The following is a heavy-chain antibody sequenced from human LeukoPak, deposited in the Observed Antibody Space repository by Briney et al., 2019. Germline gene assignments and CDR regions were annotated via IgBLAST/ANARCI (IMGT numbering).Heavy chain of an antibody. V-gene: IGHV4-59*01. D-gene: IGHD5-18*01. CDR3: ARRYSYAPGDY. CDR1: GGSISSYY. J-gene: IGHJ4*02. Sequence: SETLSLTCTVSGGSISSYYWSWIRQPPGKGLEWIGFLYYSGSTNYNPSLKSRVTISVDTSKNQFSLKLSSVTAADTAVYYCARRYSYAPGDYWGQGNLVTVSS. CDR2: LYYSGST.